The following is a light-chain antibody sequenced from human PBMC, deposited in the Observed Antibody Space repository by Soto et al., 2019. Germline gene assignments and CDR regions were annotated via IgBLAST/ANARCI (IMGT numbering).Light chain of an antibody. CDR3: QQRTNWPTST. V-gene: IGKV3-11*01. J-gene: IGKJ5*01. CDR1: KNVRSY. Sequence: EFVLPQFPPTLSLSPGKGPTLSCRASKNVRSYLAWYQQKPGQAPRLLIHDASSRATGIPDRFSGSGSGTDFTLTISSLEPEDSAVYYCQQRTNWPTSTFGQGTRLEIK. CDR2: DAS.